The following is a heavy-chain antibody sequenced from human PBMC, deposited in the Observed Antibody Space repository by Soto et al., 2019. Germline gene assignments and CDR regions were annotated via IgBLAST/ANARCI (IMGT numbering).Heavy chain of an antibody. D-gene: IGHD6-13*01. V-gene: IGHV3-23*01. Sequence: GGSLRLSCAASGFTFSSYAMSWVRQAPGKGLEWVSAISGSGGSTYYADSVKGRFTISRDNSKNTLYLQMNSLRAEDTAVYYCAKLEGWVLIAAADSSQLNDAFDIWGQGTMVTVSS. J-gene: IGHJ3*02. CDR2: ISGSGGST. CDR3: AKLEGWVLIAAADSSQLNDAFDI. CDR1: GFTFSSYA.